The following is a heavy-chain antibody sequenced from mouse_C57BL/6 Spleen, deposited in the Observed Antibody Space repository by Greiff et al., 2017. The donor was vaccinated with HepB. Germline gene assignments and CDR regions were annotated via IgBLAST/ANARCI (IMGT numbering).Heavy chain of an antibody. CDR2: IDPSDSYT. V-gene: IGHV1-59*01. CDR1: GYTFTSYW. D-gene: IGHD3-2*02. Sequence: QVQLQQPGAELVRPGTSVKLSCKASGYTFTSYWMHWVKQRPGQGLEWIGVIDPSDSYTNYNQKFKGKATLTVDTSSSTAYMQLSSLTYEDSAVYYCARVDSSGFAYAMDYWGQGTSVTVSS. CDR3: ARVDSSGFAYAMDY. J-gene: IGHJ4*01.